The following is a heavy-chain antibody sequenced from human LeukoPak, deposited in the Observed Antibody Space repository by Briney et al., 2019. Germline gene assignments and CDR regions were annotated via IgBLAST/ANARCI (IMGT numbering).Heavy chain of an antibody. V-gene: IGHV1-18*04. Sequence: ASVKVSCKASGYTFTSYGISWVRQAPGQGLEWMGWISAYNGNTNYAQKLQGRVTMTTDTSTNTAYMELRSLRSDDTAVYYCATAGITIFGVALPADVWGKGTTVTVSS. CDR3: ATAGITIFGVALPADV. J-gene: IGHJ6*04. CDR1: GYTFTSYG. CDR2: ISAYNGNT. D-gene: IGHD3-3*01.